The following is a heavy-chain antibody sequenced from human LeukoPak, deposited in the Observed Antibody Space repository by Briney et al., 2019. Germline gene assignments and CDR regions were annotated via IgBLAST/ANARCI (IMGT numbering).Heavy chain of an antibody. D-gene: IGHD5-18*01. CDR1: GFTFSTYA. CDR3: VRRGYNNDYDY. V-gene: IGHV3-64D*09. CDR2: ISGNGGST. J-gene: IGHJ4*02. Sequence: PGGSLRLSCSASGFTFSTYAIHWVRQAPGKGLDYVSSISGNGGSTYYADAVKGRFTISRDNSNNTLYLQMLRAEDTAVYYCVRRGYNNDYDYWGQGTLVTVSS.